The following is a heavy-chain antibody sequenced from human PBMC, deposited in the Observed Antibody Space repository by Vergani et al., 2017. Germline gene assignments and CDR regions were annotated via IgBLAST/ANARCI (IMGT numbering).Heavy chain of an antibody. D-gene: IGHD3-3*01. V-gene: IGHV3-53*02. CDR3: ARARKFRFGVVWENWFDP. Sequence: EVQLVETGGGLIQPGGSLRLSCAASGFTVSSNYMSWVRQAPGKGLEWVSGMNGDGDTISYADSVKGRFTISRDNAKNTLFLQMNSLRAEDTAVYYCARARKFRFGVVWENWFDPWGQGTLVTVSS. J-gene: IGHJ5*02. CDR2: MNGDGDTI. CDR1: GFTVSSNY.